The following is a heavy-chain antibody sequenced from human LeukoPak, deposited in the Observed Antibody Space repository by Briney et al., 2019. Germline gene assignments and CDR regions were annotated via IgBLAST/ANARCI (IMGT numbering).Heavy chain of an antibody. J-gene: IGHJ4*02. Sequence: PGGSLRLSCAASGFTFSSYWMHWVRQVPGKGLVWVSRISSDGTTSSHADSVKGRFTISRDNAKNTLYLQMNSLRAEDTAVYYCAKESLRLYVVDYWGQGTLVTVSS. CDR2: ISSDGTTS. D-gene: IGHD3-10*02. CDR3: AKESLRLYVVDY. V-gene: IGHV3-74*01. CDR1: GFTFSSYW.